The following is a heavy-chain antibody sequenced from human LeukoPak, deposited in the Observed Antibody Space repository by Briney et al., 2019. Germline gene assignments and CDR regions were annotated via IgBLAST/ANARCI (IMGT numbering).Heavy chain of an antibody. CDR1: GFTFSSYW. D-gene: IGHD5-18*01. Sequence: PGGSLRLSCAASGFTFSSYWMSWVRQAPGKGLEWVANIKQDGSEKYYVDSVKGRFTISRDNAKNSLYLQMNSLRAEDTAVYYCARGSRFVDTAMASGYWGQGTLVTVSS. V-gene: IGHV3-7*01. CDR2: IKQDGSEK. CDR3: ARGSRFVDTAMASGY. J-gene: IGHJ4*02.